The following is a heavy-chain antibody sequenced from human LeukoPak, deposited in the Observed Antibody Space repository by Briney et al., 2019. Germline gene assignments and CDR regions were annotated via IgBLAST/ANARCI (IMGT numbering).Heavy chain of an antibody. J-gene: IGHJ6*03. V-gene: IGHV3-73*01. CDR3: ARDPGYYYMDV. Sequence: GGSLRLSCAASGFTFSGSAMHWVRQASGKGLEWVGRIRTKANSYETAYAASVEGRFTISRDDSKNTAYLQMNSLRTEDTAVYYCARDPGYYYMDVWGKGTTVTVSS. CDR1: GFTFSGSA. CDR2: IRTKANSYET.